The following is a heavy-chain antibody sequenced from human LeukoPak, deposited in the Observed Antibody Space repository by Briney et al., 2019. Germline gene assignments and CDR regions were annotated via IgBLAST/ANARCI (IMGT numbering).Heavy chain of an antibody. CDR3: ARVRGYRDGYNHPFDY. Sequence: PSETLSLTCTVSGGSISSYYWSWIRQPPGKGLEWIGYIYYSGSTNYNPSLKSRVTISVDTSKNQFPLKLSSVTAADTAVYYCARVRGYRDGYNHPFDYWGQGTLVTVSS. CDR1: GGSISSYY. CDR2: IYYSGST. V-gene: IGHV4-59*01. J-gene: IGHJ4*02. D-gene: IGHD5-24*01.